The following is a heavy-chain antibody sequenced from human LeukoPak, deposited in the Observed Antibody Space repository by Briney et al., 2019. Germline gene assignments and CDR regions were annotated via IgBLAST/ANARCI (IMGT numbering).Heavy chain of an antibody. J-gene: IGHJ1*01. CDR3: ARRRYYDSTGYLE. Sequence: SETLSLTCTISGGFISSSSYYWGWIRQPPGKGLEWIGDIYYSGATYYNPALKSRVSMSIDTSKNQFSLELRSVAAADTALYYCARRRYYDSTGYLEWGQGTLVTVTS. CDR2: IYYSGAT. D-gene: IGHD3-22*01. CDR1: GGFISSSSYY. V-gene: IGHV4-39*01.